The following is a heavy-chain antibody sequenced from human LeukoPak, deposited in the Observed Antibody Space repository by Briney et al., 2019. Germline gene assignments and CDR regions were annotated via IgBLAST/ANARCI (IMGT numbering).Heavy chain of an antibody. CDR2: ISWNSGST. D-gene: IGHD3-3*01. Sequence: GGSLRLSCAASGFTFDDYAMHWVRQAPGKGLEWVSGISWNSGSTGYADSVKGRFTISRDNAKNSLYLQMNSLRAEDMVLYYCAKDDSKYYDFWSGYMDWGQGTLVTVSS. V-gene: IGHV3-9*03. CDR3: AKDDSKYYDFWSGYMD. J-gene: IGHJ4*02. CDR1: GFTFDDYA.